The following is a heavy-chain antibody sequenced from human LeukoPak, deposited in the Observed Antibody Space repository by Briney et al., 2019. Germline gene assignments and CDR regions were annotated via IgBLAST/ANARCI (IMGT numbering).Heavy chain of an antibody. Sequence: SETLCLTCAAYGGSFSGYYWSWIRQPPGKGLEWIGEINHSASTNYKPSLKSRVTISVDTSKNQFSLKLSSVTAADTAVYSCARGDDCTNGVCYPNWFDPWGQGTLVTVSS. J-gene: IGHJ5*02. CDR1: GGSFSGYY. V-gene: IGHV4-34*01. D-gene: IGHD2-8*01. CDR3: ARGDDCTNGVCYPNWFDP. CDR2: INHSAST.